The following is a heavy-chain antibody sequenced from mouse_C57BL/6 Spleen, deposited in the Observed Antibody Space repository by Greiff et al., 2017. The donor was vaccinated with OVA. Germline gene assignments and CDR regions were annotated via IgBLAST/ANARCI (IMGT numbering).Heavy chain of an antibody. V-gene: IGHV5-4*01. CDR1: GFTFSSYA. J-gene: IGHJ2*01. CDR2: ISDGGSYT. CDR3: ARDLDYDDGFDY. D-gene: IGHD2-4*01. Sequence: EVKLVESGGGLVKPGGSLKLSCAASGFTFSSYAMSWVRQTPEKRLEWVATISDGGSYTYYPDNVKGRFTISRDNAKNNLYLQMSHLKSEDTAMYYCARDLDYDDGFDYWGQGTTLTVSS.